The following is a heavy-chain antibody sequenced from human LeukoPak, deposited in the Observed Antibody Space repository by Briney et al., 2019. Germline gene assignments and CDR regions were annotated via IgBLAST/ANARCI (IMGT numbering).Heavy chain of an antibody. CDR2: ISGHGDST. CDR3: AKDGYGDYDY. CDR1: GFTFDDYA. Sequence: GGSLRLSCAASGFTFDDYAMHWVRQAPGRGLEWVSLISGHGDSTYYADSVKGRFTTSRDNNKNSLYLQMNSLRTEDTALYYCAKDGYGDYDYWGQGTLVTVSS. D-gene: IGHD4-17*01. J-gene: IGHJ4*02. V-gene: IGHV3-43*02.